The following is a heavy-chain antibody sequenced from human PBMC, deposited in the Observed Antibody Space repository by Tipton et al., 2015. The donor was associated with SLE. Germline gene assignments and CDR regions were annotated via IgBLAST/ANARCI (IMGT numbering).Heavy chain of an antibody. CDR1: GGSISSSSYY. CDR2: IYYSGST. V-gene: IGHV4-39*01. Sequence: LSLTCTVSGGSISSSSYYWGWIRQPPGKELEWIGSIYYSGSTYYNPSLKSRVTISVDTSKNQFSLKLSSVTAADTAVYYCARHQYYYDSSGPFDYWGQGTLVTVSS. J-gene: IGHJ4*02. D-gene: IGHD3-22*01. CDR3: ARHQYYYDSSGPFDY.